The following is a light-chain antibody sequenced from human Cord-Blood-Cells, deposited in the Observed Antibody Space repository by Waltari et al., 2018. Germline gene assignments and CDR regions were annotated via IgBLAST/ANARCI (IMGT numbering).Light chain of an antibody. V-gene: IGKV1-39*01. CDR3: QQSYSTPLT. CDR1: QSISSY. J-gene: IGKJ4*01. CDR2: AAS. Sequence: DIQMTQSPSSLSASVGARVPITCRASQSISSYLNWYQQNPGKAPKLLIYAASSLQSRVPSRFSGSGSGTDFTLTISSLQPEDFATYYCQQSYSTPLTCGGGTKVEIK.